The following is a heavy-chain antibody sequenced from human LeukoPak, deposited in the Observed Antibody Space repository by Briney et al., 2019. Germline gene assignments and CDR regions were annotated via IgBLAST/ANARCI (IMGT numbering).Heavy chain of an antibody. CDR2: CGPSGETR. D-gene: IGHD3-3*01. J-gene: IGHJ4*02. V-gene: IGHV3-23*01. CDR1: GFMFGKHG. Sequence: GGSLRLSCEGSGFMFGKHGLIWVRQPPGKGLDWLSFCGPSGETRLYADSVKGRFTISRDNSKNTLYLQMNSLRAEDTAVYYCAKLRGHYDFWSGSTQSDYWGQGTLVTVSS. CDR3: AKLRGHYDFWSGSTQSDY.